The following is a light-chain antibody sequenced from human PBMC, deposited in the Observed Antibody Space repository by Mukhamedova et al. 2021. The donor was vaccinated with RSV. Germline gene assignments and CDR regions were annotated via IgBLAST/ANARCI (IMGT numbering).Light chain of an antibody. Sequence: WYQRRVHGKAPNLLIFATSSLQSGVSSRFSGSGSETDFTLTISSLEHEDFATYYCQQTYRAFTFGPGTRVDIK. V-gene: IGKV1-39*01. J-gene: IGKJ3*01. CDR3: QQTYRAFT. CDR2: ATS.